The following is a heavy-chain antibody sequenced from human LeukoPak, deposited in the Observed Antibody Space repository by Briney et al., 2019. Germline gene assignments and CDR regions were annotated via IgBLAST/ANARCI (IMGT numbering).Heavy chain of an antibody. D-gene: IGHD4-17*01. V-gene: IGHV3-74*01. CDR3: TRSTTHPYYNYMDV. CDR2: INSDGSTT. CDR1: GFTFSSYW. J-gene: IGHJ6*03. Sequence: GGSLRLSCVASGFTFSSYWMHWVRQAPGEGLVWVSRINSDGSTTTYADSVKGRFTISRDNAKNTLYLQMNSLRVEDTAVYYCTRSTTHPYYNYMDVWGKGTTVTLSS.